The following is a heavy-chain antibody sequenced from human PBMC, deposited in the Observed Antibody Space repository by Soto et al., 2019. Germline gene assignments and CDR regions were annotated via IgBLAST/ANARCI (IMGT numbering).Heavy chain of an antibody. J-gene: IGHJ4*02. D-gene: IGHD3-22*01. V-gene: IGHV3-33*01. CDR3: AREVRITMIVVVITTFGY. Sequence: PGGSLRLSCAASGFTFSSYGMHWVRQAPGKGLEWVAVIWYDGSNKYYADSVKGRFTISRDNSKNTLYLQMNSLRAEDTAVYYCAREVRITMIVVVITTFGYWGQGTLVTVSS. CDR1: GFTFSSYG. CDR2: IWYDGSNK.